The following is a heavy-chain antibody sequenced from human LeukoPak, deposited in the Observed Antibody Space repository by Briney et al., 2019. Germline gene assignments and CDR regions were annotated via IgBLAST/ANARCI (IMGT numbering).Heavy chain of an antibody. J-gene: IGHJ6*04. D-gene: IGHD4-17*01. CDR1: GYSISSGYY. V-gene: IGHV4-38-2*01. Sequence: PSETLSLTCAVSGYSISSGYYWGWIRPPPGKGLEWIGSIYHSGSTYYNPSPKSRVTISVDTSKNQFSLKLSSVTATDTAVYYCARALTTVTGCMDVWGKGTTVTVSS. CDR2: IYHSGST. CDR3: ARALTTVTGCMDV.